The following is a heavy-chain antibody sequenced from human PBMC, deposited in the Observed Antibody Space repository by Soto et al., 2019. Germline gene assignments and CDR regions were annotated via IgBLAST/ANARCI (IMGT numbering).Heavy chain of an antibody. D-gene: IGHD5-18*01. V-gene: IGHV4-39*01. J-gene: IGHJ6*02. Sequence: SETLSLTCTVSGGSISSSSYYWGWIRQPPGKGLEWIGSIYYSGSTYYNPSLKSRVTISVDTSKNQFSLKLSSVTAADTAVYYCASTWIQLGGMDVWGQGTTVTVSS. CDR3: ASTWIQLGGMDV. CDR1: GGSISSSSYY. CDR2: IYYSGST.